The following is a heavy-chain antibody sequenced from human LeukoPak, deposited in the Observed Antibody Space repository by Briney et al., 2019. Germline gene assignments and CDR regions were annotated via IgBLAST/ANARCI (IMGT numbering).Heavy chain of an antibody. CDR3: ARDGVNYYDISGYDI. CDR1: GGSISSSSYY. V-gene: IGHV4-39*07. J-gene: IGHJ4*02. D-gene: IGHD3-22*01. CDR2: INHSGST. Sequence: SETLSLTCTVSGGSISSSSYYWGWIRQPPGKGLEWIGEINHSGSTNYNPSLKSRVTISVNTSKNQFSLKLSSVTAADTAVYYCARDGVNYYDISGYDIWGRGTLVTVSS.